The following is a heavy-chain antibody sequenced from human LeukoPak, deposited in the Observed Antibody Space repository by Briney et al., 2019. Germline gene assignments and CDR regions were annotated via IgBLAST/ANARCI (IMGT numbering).Heavy chain of an antibody. J-gene: IGHJ5*02. CDR2: IRKATEGGAT. D-gene: IGHD3-10*01. Sequence: GGSLRLSCAASGFTFSNVWMGWFRQAPGKGLEWVGRIRKATEGGATDYAAPVQGRFTISRDDSKNTLYLQMNSLKTEDTAVYYCTTEDWTGVTMVRGVIRWFDPWGQGTLVTVSS. CDR3: TTEDWTGVTMVRGVIRWFDP. V-gene: IGHV3-15*01. CDR1: GFTFSNVW.